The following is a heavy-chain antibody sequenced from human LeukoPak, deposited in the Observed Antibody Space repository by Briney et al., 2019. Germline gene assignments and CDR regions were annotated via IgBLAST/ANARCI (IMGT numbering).Heavy chain of an antibody. CDR1: GGSISSYY. D-gene: IGHD2-15*01. CDR3: ARGFGPVVAASAGWFDP. Sequence: AETLSLTCTVSGGSISSYYWSWIRQPPGKGLECIWYIYYSGSTNYNPSLKSRVTISVDTSKDQFSLKLSSVTAADTAVYYCARGFGPVVAASAGWFDPWGQGTLVTVSS. V-gene: IGHV4-59*01. CDR2: IYYSGST. J-gene: IGHJ5*02.